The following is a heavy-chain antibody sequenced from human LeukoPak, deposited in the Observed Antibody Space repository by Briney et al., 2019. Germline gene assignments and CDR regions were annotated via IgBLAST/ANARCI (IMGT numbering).Heavy chain of an antibody. J-gene: IGHJ4*02. CDR3: ARDRGGYGDYSY. D-gene: IGHD4-17*01. CDR2: VTPHNGNT. CDR1: GYTFTNYA. V-gene: IGHV1-18*04. Sequence: ASVKVSCKASGYTFTNYAITWLRQAPGQGLEWMGWVTPHNGNTNYAQKFLDRVTMTTNTSTTTVYMQLRSLTSDDAAMYCCARDRGGYGDYSYWGQGTLVTVSS.